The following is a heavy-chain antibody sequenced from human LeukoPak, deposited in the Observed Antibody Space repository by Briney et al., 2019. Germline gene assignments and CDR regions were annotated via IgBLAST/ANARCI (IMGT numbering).Heavy chain of an antibody. CDR3: ARLDYGGNYFDY. J-gene: IGHJ4*02. CDR2: IYYSGST. V-gene: IGHV4-30-4*01. Sequence: SETLSLTCTVSGGSISSGDYYWSWIRQPPGKGLEWIGYIYYSGSTYYNPSLKSRVTISVDTSKNQFSLKLSSVTAADTAVYYCARLDYGGNYFDYWGQGTLVTVSS. D-gene: IGHD4-23*01. CDR1: GGSISSGDYY.